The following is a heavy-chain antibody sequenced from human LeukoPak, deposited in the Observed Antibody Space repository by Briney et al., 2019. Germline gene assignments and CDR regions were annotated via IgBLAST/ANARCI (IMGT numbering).Heavy chain of an antibody. D-gene: IGHD2-15*01. Sequence: GGSLRLSYTASGFTFGDYAMSWVRQAPGKGLEWVAVIRSQAYGVTTQYAASVKGRFTISRDDSKSIAYLQMNSLKLEDTAVYHCARPGEGYYSGGSCYFFDYWGQGTLVTVSS. CDR2: IRSQAYGVTT. CDR3: ARPGEGYYSGGSCYFFDY. CDR1: GFTFGDYA. J-gene: IGHJ4*02. V-gene: IGHV3-49*04.